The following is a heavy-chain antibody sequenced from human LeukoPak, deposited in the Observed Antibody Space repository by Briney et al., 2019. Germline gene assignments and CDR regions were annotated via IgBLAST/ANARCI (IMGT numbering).Heavy chain of an antibody. D-gene: IGHD6-6*01. Sequence: GGSLRLSCAASGFTFSSYAMHWVRQAPGKGLEWVAVISYDGSNKYYADSVKGRFTISRDNSKNTLYLQMSSLRAEDTAVYYCAREYSSSETYYYYYYMDVWGKGTTVTVSS. J-gene: IGHJ6*03. CDR1: GFTFSSYA. V-gene: IGHV3-30*04. CDR3: AREYSSSETYYYYYYMDV. CDR2: ISYDGSNK.